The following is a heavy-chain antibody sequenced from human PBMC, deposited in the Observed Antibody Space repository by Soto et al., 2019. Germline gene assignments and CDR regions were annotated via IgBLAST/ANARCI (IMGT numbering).Heavy chain of an antibody. CDR2: IYYSGST. D-gene: IGHD3-3*01. V-gene: IGHV4-59*01. CDR1: GGSISRYY. CDR3: GRGGDYDFWSGYPNPDEYFHY. J-gene: IGHJ1*01. Sequence: SETLSLTCTVSGGSISRYYWSWIRQPPGKGLEWIGYIYYSGSTNYNPSLKSRVTISVDTSKNQFSLKLSSVTAADTAVYYCGRGGDYDFWSGYPNPDEYFHYWGQGTLVTVSS.